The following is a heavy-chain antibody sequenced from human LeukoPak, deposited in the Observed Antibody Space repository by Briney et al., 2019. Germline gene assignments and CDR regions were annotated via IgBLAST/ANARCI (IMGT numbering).Heavy chain of an antibody. J-gene: IGHJ4*02. CDR1: GFTFSSYW. CDR2: IKQDGSEK. V-gene: IGHV3-7*01. Sequence: GGSLRLSCAASGFTFSSYWMSWVRQAPGKGLEWVANIKQDGSEKYYVDSVKGRFTISRDNAKNSLYLEMNSLRAEDTAVYYCARDRYCNTTRCSHYWGQGTLVTVSS. CDR3: ARDRYCNTTRCSHY. D-gene: IGHD2-2*01.